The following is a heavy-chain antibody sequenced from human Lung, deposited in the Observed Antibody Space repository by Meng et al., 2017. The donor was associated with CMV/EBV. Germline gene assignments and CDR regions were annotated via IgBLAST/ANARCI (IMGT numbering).Heavy chain of an antibody. CDR2: IRNKGYGGTT. CDR3: ARGEFRSSSSLYY. D-gene: IGHD6-6*01. Sequence: GGSXRLXCTGSGFTFGDYPMTWVRQAPGKGLEWIGFIRNKGYGGTTEYAASVKGRFTISRDDSRSIAYLQMNSLKIEDTAVYFCARGEFRSSSSLYYWGQGTXVTGSS. CDR1: GFTFGDYP. J-gene: IGHJ4*02. V-gene: IGHV3-49*04.